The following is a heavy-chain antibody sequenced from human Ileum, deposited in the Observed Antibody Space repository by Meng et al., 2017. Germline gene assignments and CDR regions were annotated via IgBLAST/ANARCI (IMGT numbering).Heavy chain of an antibody. CDR3: ARDHMGSLDY. V-gene: IGHV4-61*08. Sequence: GPVPGCGLVLVTSSDTPSLLGTVLGWSVSRAGYQWGWIRQPPGKGLEWIGYASTNYNPSLKSRVTISLDTSRNQFSLSLSSVTAADTAVYYCARDHMGSLDYWGQGILVTVSS. CDR2: AST. J-gene: IGHJ4*02. CDR1: GWSVSRAGYQ. D-gene: IGHD1-26*01.